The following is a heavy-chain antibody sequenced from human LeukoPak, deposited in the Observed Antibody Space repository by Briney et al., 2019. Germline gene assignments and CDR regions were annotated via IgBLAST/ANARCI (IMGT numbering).Heavy chain of an antibody. CDR2: LNPHSGGT. J-gene: IGHJ6*02. V-gene: IGHV1-2*02. CDR3: ARGHLIINGFFG. Sequence: GASVKVSCEASGYTLIDYYLHWVRQAPGQGLEWLGWLNPHSGGTNYAQKFQGRVTLTRDTSISTTYMELSTLTSDDTAIYYSARGHLIINGFFGWGQGTTVIVSS. D-gene: IGHD2-8*01. CDR1: GYTLIDYY.